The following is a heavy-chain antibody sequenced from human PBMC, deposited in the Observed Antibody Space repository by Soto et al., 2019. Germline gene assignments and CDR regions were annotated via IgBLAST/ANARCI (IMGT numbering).Heavy chain of an antibody. D-gene: IGHD3-16*01. V-gene: IGHV3-23*01. CDR1: GFTFSSYA. CDR2: ISGSGGST. Sequence: PGGSLRLSCAASGFTFSSYAMSWVRQAPGKGLEWVSAISGSGGSTYYADSVKGRFTISRDNSKNTLYLQMNSLRAEDTAVYYCAKDKAPRTPGIGGFGYWGQGTLVTAPQ. CDR3: AKDKAPRTPGIGGFGY. J-gene: IGHJ4*02.